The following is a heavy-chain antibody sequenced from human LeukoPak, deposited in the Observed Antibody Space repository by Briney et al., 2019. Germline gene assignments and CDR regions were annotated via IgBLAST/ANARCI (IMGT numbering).Heavy chain of an antibody. CDR3: ARDGSPFDF. CDR2: IKQDESEK. CDR1: GFTVSSNY. V-gene: IGHV3-7*03. Sequence: GGSLRLSCAASGFTVSSNYMSWVRQAPGKGLEWVANIKQDESEKYYVESVKGRFTISRDNARKSLYLQMNSLRADDTALYYCARDGSPFDFWGQGTLVTVSS. J-gene: IGHJ4*02.